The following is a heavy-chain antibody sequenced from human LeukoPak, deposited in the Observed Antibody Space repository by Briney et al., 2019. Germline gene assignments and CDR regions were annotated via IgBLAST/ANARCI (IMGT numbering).Heavy chain of an antibody. CDR1: GFTFSNYA. J-gene: IGHJ4*02. V-gene: IGHV3-7*01. Sequence: GGSLRLSCAASGFTFSNYAMSWVRQAPGKGLEWVANIKQDGSEKYYVDSVKGRFTISRDNAKNSLYLQMNSLRAEDTAVYYCAREGETAYYFDYWGQGTLVTVSS. D-gene: IGHD3-16*01. CDR3: AREGETAYYFDY. CDR2: IKQDGSEK.